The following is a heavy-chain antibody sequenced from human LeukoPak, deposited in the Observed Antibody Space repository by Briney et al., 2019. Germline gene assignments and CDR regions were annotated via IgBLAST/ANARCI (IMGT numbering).Heavy chain of an antibody. J-gene: IGHJ4*02. V-gene: IGHV3-7*01. CDR1: GFTFSSYA. CDR3: ASVTRALY. CDR2: INQDGTEK. Sequence: PGGSLRLSCAASGFTFSSYAMSWVRQAPGKGLEWVANINQDGTEKYYVDSVKGRFTISRDNTKNSLYLQMNSLRAEDTAVYYCASVTRALYWGQGTLVTVSS.